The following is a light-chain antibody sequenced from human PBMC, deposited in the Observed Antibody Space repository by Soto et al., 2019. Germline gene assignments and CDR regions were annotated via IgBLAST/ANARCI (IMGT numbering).Light chain of an antibody. CDR3: QHYGDSPS. V-gene: IGKV3-20*01. CDR1: ERVPTKY. J-gene: IGKJ4*01. Sequence: IVLTQSPGTLSLSPGERATLSCRASERVPTKYLAWFQQKPGQAPRLLMNDVSTRVTGFPDRFSGSGSETDFTLTISRLEPEDFPVYYCQHYGDSPSFAGGTKVEMK. CDR2: DVS.